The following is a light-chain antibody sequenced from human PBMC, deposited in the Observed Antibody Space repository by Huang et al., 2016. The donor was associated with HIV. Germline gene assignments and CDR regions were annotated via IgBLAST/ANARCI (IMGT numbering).Light chain of an antibody. CDR3: QERIQWPRLT. V-gene: IGKV3-11*01. CDR2: RAA. Sequence: EIVLTQYPATLFLSPGERATLSCRASQNVTDSLAWYRQKPGQAPSILIYRAANRATGTPARFSGSGSGTDFTLTISSLEPEDFAIYYCQERIQWPRLTFGGGTKVEIK. CDR1: QNVTDS. J-gene: IGKJ4*01.